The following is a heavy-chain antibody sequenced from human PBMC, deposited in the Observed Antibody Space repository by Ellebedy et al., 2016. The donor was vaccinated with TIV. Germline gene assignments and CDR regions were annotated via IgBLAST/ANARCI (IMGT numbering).Heavy chain of an antibody. Sequence: PGGSLRLSCAASGFSFSTFGMNWVRQASGKGLEWVSSIDNSGSYVYYAASVKGRFTISRDNGKNSLYLHMNSLRAEDTAVYYCAKSTVINPEGDAYDIWGQGTKVTVSS. CDR2: IDNSGSYV. CDR3: AKSTVINPEGDAYDI. CDR1: GFSFSTFG. V-gene: IGHV3-21*06. J-gene: IGHJ3*02. D-gene: IGHD1-14*01.